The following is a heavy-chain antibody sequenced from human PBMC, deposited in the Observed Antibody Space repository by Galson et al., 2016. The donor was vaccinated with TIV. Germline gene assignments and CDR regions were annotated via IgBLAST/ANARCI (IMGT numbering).Heavy chain of an antibody. CDR3: TKVPSSGFSYYYGLDV. J-gene: IGHJ6*02. CDR2: ISGGGGST. Sequence: SLRLSCAAFGFTFSIFAMTWVRQAPGTGLEWVSAISGGGGSTYYADSVKGRFTISRDNSKNTLFLQMNSLRAEDTAVYYCTKVPSSGFSYYYGLDVWGQGTTVTASS. CDR1: GFTFSIFA. D-gene: IGHD3-22*01. V-gene: IGHV3-23*01.